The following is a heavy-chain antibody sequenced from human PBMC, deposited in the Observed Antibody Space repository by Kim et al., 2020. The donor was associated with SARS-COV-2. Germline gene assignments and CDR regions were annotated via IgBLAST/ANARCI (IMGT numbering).Heavy chain of an antibody. V-gene: IGHV1-24*01. CDR2: FDPEDGET. D-gene: IGHD3-10*01. CDR1: GYTLTELS. J-gene: IGHJ4*02. CDR3: ATAPSGSYYKPSVWDFFV. Sequence: ASVKVSCKVSGYTLTELSMHWVRQAPGKGLEWMGGFDPEDGETIYAQKFQGRVTMTEDTSTDTAYMELSSLRSEDTAVYYCATAPSGSYYKPSVWDFFVWGQGTLVTVSS.